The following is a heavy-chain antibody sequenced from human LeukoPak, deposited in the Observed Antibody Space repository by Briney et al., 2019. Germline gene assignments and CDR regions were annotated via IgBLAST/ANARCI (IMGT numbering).Heavy chain of an antibody. CDR1: GFTFSNYP. J-gene: IGHJ5*02. D-gene: IGHD2-2*01. Sequence: GGSLRLSCAASGFTFSNYPMSWVRQIPGKGLEWGATISGSSDRTYYADSVRGRFTISRDNSKNTLYLQMNSLRADDTAVYYCAKDRSIYCSSSGCYLNWFDPWGQGALVTVSS. CDR2: ISGSSDRT. V-gene: IGHV3-23*01. CDR3: AKDRSIYCSSSGCYLNWFDP.